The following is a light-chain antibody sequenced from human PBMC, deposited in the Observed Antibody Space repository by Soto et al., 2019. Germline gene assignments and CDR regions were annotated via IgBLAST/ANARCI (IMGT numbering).Light chain of an antibody. CDR3: QQLNSYPRT. Sequence: DVQMTQSPSTLSASVGDRVTITCRASQSISDRLAWYQQKPGKAPKVLIYDASRLQSGVPSRFSGSGYGTEFILTINGLQPDDFATYYCQQLNSYPRTFGQGTRLEIK. J-gene: IGKJ5*01. V-gene: IGKV1-5*01. CDR2: DAS. CDR1: QSISDR.